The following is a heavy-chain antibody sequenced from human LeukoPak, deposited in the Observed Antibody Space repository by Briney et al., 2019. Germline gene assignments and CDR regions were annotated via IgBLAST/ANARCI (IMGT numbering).Heavy chain of an antibody. V-gene: IGHV4-39*01. CDR2: IYYSGST. Sequence: SETLSLTCTVSGGSISSSSYYWGWIRQPPGKGLEWIGSIYYSGSTYYNPSLKSRVTISVDTSNNQFSLKLSSVTAADTAVYYCARQPEFSRSSNDSWGQGTLVTVSS. J-gene: IGHJ4*02. D-gene: IGHD6-6*01. CDR3: ARQPEFSRSSNDS. CDR1: GGSISSSSYY.